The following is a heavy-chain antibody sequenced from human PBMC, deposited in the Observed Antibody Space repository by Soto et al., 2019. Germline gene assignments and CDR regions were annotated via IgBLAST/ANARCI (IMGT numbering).Heavy chain of an antibody. CDR3: ARQSHDILTGPPWVWYFDL. V-gene: IGHV4-34*01. CDR1: GGSFSGYY. Sequence: QVQLQQWGAGPLRPLETLSLTCGVSGGSFSGYYWAWIRQSPGKGLECIGEINDRGSINYNPSLKSRVSISVDTSKNHYSLNLRSVTAADTAVYYCARQSHDILTGPPWVWYFDLWGRGTRVTVSS. J-gene: IGHJ2*01. CDR2: INDRGSI. D-gene: IGHD3-9*01.